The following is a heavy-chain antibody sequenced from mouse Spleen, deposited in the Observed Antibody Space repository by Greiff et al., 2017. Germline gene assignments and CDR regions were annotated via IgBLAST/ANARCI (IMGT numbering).Heavy chain of an antibody. Sequence: QVQLQQSGAELVKPGASVKLSCKASGYTFTEYTIHWVKQRSGQGLEWIGWFYPGSGSIKYNEKFKDKATLTADKSSSTVYMELSRLTSEDSAVYFCARHGITTMDQRRGYFDVWGAGTTVTVSS. CDR3: ARHGITTMDQRRGYFDV. V-gene: IGHV1-62-2*01. J-gene: IGHJ1*01. CDR2: FYPGSGSI. D-gene: IGHD1-1*01. CDR1: GYTFTEYT.